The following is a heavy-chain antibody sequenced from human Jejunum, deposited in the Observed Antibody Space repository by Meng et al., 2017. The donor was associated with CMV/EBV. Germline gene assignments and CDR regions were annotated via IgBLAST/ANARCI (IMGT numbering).Heavy chain of an antibody. CDR1: GYTFSDYF. D-gene: IGHD5-12*01. Sequence: ASGYTFSDYFIQWIQPAPGQGLGWLGWIKLSSGEANYAQKFQGRVTMTRDTSVSTAYMELNSLRSDDTAVYYCVPYSGSSFRFDPWGQGTQVTVSS. CDR2: IKLSSGEA. CDR3: VPYSGSSFRFDP. V-gene: IGHV1-2*02. J-gene: IGHJ5*02.